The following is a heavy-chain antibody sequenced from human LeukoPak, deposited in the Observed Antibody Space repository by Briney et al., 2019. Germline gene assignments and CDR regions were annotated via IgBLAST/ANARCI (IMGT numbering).Heavy chain of an antibody. J-gene: IGHJ5*02. CDR1: GFTFSSYS. D-gene: IGHD6-19*01. V-gene: IGHV3-21*01. Sequence: PGGSLRLSCAASGFTFSSYSMNWVRQAPGKGLEWVSSISSSSSYIYYADSVKGRFTISRDNAKNSLYLQMNSLGAEDTAVYYCARDIRDAVAGWFDPWGQEPWSPSPQ. CDR2: ISSSSSYI. CDR3: ARDIRDAVAGWFDP.